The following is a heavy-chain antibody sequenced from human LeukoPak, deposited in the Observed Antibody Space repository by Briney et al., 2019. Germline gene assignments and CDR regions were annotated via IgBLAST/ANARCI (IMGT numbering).Heavy chain of an antibody. D-gene: IGHD3-10*01. CDR1: GFSFSTYK. CDR3: ARDRGYSTFDY. Sequence: GGSLRLSCAASGFSFSTYKMSWVRQAPGEGLEGVANMNQDGSEINYVDSVKGRFTISRDNAKNSLYLQMNSLRAEDTAVYYCARDRGYSTFDYWGQGTLVTVSS. V-gene: IGHV3-7*01. CDR2: MNQDGSEI. J-gene: IGHJ4*02.